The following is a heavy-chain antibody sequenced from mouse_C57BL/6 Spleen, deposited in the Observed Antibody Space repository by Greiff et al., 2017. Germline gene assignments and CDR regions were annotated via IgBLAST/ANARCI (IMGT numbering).Heavy chain of an antibody. CDR2: ISSGSSTI. CDR1: GFTFSDYG. Sequence: EVKLMESGGGLVKPGGSLKLSCAASGFTFSDYGMHWVRQAPEKGLEWVAYISSGSSTIYYADTVKGRVTIARDNAKNTLFLQMTSQRSEDTARYCCARLGRAYWGQGTLVTVSS. CDR3: ARLGRAY. D-gene: IGHD4-1*01. V-gene: IGHV5-17*01. J-gene: IGHJ3*01.